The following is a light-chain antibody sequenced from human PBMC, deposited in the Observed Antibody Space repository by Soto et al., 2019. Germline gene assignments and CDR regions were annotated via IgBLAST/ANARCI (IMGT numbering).Light chain of an antibody. CDR2: LVS. J-gene: IGKJ2*01. Sequence: EIVMTQSPLSLPATPGEPASISCRSSQSLLNSNGYTYLDWYLQKPGQSPQFLIYLVSNRSSGVPDRFSGSGSGTDFTLKISRVEAEDVGVYFCMQAAQTPYTFGQGIKLEIK. V-gene: IGKV2-28*01. CDR3: MQAAQTPYT. CDR1: QSLLNSNGYTY.